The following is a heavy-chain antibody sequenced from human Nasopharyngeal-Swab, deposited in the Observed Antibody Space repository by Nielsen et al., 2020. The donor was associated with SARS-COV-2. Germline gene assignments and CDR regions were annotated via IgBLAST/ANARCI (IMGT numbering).Heavy chain of an antibody. CDR1: GGSFSGYH. D-gene: IGHD6-13*01. CDR2: INHSGST. Sequence: GSLRLSCAVYGGSFSGYHWSWIRQPPGKGLEWIGEINHSGSTNYNPSLKSRVTISVDTSKNQFSLKLSSVTAADTAVYYCARGGSSSWYYYYYGMDVWGQGTTVTVSS. CDR3: ARGGSSSWYYYYYGMDV. J-gene: IGHJ6*02. V-gene: IGHV4-34*01.